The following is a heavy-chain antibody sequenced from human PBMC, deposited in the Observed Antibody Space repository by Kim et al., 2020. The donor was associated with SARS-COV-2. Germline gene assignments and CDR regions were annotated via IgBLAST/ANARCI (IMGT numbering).Heavy chain of an antibody. CDR2: NT. J-gene: IGHJ4*02. D-gene: IGHD3-10*01. CDR3: ARSLGRGFAY. V-gene: IGHV4-4*09. Sequence: NTNYTPAPKSRITISVDTSNNQFSLKLRSVTAADTAIYYCARSLGRGFAYWGQGTLVTVSS.